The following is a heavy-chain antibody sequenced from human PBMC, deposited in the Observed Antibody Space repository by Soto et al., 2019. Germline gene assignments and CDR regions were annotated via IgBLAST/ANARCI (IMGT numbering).Heavy chain of an antibody. CDR1: GGTFSSYA. CDR3: ARGQFHHVSNYYYALDV. CDR2: FIPMFNRP. V-gene: IGHV1-69*01. Sequence: QLQLVQSGAEVKKPGSSVKVSCKASGGTFSSYALSRVPQAPGPWLSWMGGFIPMFNRPHSARKFQGRVTITADESTSTAYMDLSSLRSEDTAVYYCARGQFHHVSNYYYALDVWGQGTTVTVSS. J-gene: IGHJ6*02.